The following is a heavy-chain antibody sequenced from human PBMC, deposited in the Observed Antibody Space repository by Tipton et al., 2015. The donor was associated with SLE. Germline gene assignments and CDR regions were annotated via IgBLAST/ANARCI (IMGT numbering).Heavy chain of an antibody. Sequence: SLRLSCAASGFTFSSYAMHWVRQAPGKGLEWVANIKQDGSEKYYVDSVKGRFTISRDNAKNSLYLQMNSLRAEDTAVYYCARDVQGGFDIWGQGTMVTVSS. CDR1: GFTFSSYA. CDR2: IKQDGSEK. V-gene: IGHV3-7*03. D-gene: IGHD2-15*01. J-gene: IGHJ3*02. CDR3: ARDVQGGFDI.